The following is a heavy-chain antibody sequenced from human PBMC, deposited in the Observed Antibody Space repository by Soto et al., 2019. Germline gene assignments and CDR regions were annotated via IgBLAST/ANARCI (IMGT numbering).Heavy chain of an antibody. Sequence: PGGSLRLSCAASGLTFSSSAISWVRQAPGKGLEWVSAVSANGQGIYYADSVRGRFTISRDNSKNTVFLHMDSLSAEDTAVYYCAKDRHYPPDSSHYWGQATMVPV. CDR1: GLTFSSSA. J-gene: IGHJ4*02. V-gene: IGHV3-23*01. CDR3: AKDRHYPPDSSHY. CDR2: VSANGQGI. D-gene: IGHD2-15*01.